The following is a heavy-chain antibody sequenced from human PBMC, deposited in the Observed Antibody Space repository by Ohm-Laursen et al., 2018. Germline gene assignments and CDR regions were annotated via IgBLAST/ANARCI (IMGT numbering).Heavy chain of an antibody. D-gene: IGHD3-9*01. V-gene: IGHV4-4*07. J-gene: IGHJ4*02. CDR2: MYATGSS. CDR1: GGAISNYY. CDR3: AVSEVRYSFTYLADF. Sequence: GTLSLTCTVSGGAISNYYWSWIRQPAGQGLEWIGRMYATGSSNYNPSLNSRVTMSVDTSRNQFSLKLTSVTAADTAVYYCAVSEVRYSFTYLADFWGQGTLVTVPS.